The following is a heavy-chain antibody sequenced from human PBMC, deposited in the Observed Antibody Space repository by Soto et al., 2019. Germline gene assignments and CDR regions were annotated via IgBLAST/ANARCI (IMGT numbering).Heavy chain of an antibody. CDR1: GFTFINYA. CDR3: ARKILGSTSRTNYWYFDL. Sequence: EVQLLESGGGLVQPGGSLRLSCAGSGFTFINYAMNWVRQAPGKGLEWVSSISGGGDATFFADSVRGRFTISRDKSKNTVTLQMNSLGVDDTAVSYCARKILGSTSRTNYWYFDLWGRGTLVTVSS. D-gene: IGHD2-2*01. V-gene: IGHV3-23*01. J-gene: IGHJ2*01. CDR2: ISGGGDAT.